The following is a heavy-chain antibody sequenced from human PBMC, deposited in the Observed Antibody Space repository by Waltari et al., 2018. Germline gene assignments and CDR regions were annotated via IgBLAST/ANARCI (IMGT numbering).Heavy chain of an antibody. CDR1: GGSFSTHA. CDR3: ARGGLYGQQLLESAFEI. Sequence: QVQLVQSGAELKKPGSSVKVSCKVSGGSFSTHAITWVRQAPGQGLEWMGGIIPMFGPANYAQKIQDRVTINTDESMTTAYMHLSSLTSDDTAVYYCARGGLYGQQLLESAFEIWGQGTKVTVSS. CDR2: IIPMFGPA. J-gene: IGHJ3*02. V-gene: IGHV1-69*05. D-gene: IGHD6-13*01.